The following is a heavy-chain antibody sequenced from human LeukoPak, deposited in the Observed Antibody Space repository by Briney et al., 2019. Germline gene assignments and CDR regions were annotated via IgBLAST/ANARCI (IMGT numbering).Heavy chain of an antibody. V-gene: IGHV3-21*01. CDR3: ARVLRFLERSLDV. J-gene: IGHJ6*04. CDR2: ISSSSSYI. D-gene: IGHD3-3*01. CDR1: GFTFSSYS. Sequence: GGSLRLSCAASGFTFSSYSMNWVRQAPGKGLEWVSSISSSSSYIYYADSVKGRFTISRDNAKNSLYLQMNSLRAEDTAVYYCARVLRFLERSLDVWGKGTTVTVSS.